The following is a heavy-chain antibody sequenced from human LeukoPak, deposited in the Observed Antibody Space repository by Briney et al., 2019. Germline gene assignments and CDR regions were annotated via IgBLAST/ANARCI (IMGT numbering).Heavy chain of an antibody. V-gene: IGHV1-8*01. CDR3: ARVAPSYGCLPDY. D-gene: IGHD5-18*01. Sequence: ASVKVSCKASGYTFTSYDINWLRQATGQGLEWMGWMNPNSGNTGYAQKFQGRVTMTRNTSISTAYMELSSLRSEDTAVYYCARVAPSYGCLPDYWGQGTLVTVSS. CDR1: GYTFTSYD. CDR2: MNPNSGNT. J-gene: IGHJ4*02.